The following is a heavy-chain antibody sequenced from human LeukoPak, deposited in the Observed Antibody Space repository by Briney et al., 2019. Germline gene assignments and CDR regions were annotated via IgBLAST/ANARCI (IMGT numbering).Heavy chain of an antibody. CDR2: INTNTGNP. V-gene: IGHV7-4-1*02. CDR3: ARSNNDGDYLGVGFDY. Sequence: ASVKVSCKASGYTFSSYAMNWVRQAPGQGLKWMGWINTNTGNPTYAQGFTGRFVFSLGTSVSTAYLQISSLQAEDTAVYYCARSNNDGDYLGVGFDYWGQGTLVTVSS. D-gene: IGHD4-17*01. J-gene: IGHJ4*02. CDR1: GYTFSSYA.